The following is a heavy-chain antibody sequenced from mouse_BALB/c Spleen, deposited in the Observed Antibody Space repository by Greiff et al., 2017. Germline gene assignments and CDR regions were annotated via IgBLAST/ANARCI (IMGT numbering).Heavy chain of an antibody. J-gene: IGHJ2*01. D-gene: IGHD1-1*01. CDR2: ISYDGSN. V-gene: IGHV3-6*02. CDR1: GYSITSGYY. Sequence: EVKVEESGPGLVKPSQSLSLTCSVTGYSITSGYYWNWIRQFPGNKLEWMGYISYDGSNNYNPSLKNRISITRDTSKNQFFLKLNSVTTEDTATYYCARVLLREYYFDYWGQGTTLTVSS. CDR3: ARVLLREYYFDY.